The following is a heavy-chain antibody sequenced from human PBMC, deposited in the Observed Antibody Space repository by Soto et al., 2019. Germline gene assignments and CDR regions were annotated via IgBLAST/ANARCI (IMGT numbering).Heavy chain of an antibody. J-gene: IGHJ6*03. CDR2: ISAYNGNT. Sequence: ASVKVSCKASGYTFTSYGISWVRQAPGQGLEWMGWISAYNGNTNYAQKLQGRVTMTTDTSTSTAYMELRSLRSDDTAVYYCARVYGSGVDYYYYYMDVWGKGTTVTVSS. D-gene: IGHD3-10*01. V-gene: IGHV1-18*01. CDR3: ARVYGSGVDYYYYYMDV. CDR1: GYTFTSYG.